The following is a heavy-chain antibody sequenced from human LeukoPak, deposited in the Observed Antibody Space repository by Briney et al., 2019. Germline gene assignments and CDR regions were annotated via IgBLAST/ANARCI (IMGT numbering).Heavy chain of an antibody. CDR1: GFPFSTIW. V-gene: IGHV3-15*01. Sequence: GGSLRLSCAASGFPFSTIWMNWVRQAPGKGLEWVGRIKSKTEGGTMDYAAPVKGRFTISRDDSKNTLYLQMNSLKTEDTAVYYCTTGNTLGRDGNYFFDFWGPGTLVTVSS. CDR3: TTGNTLGRDGNYFFDF. D-gene: IGHD1/OR15-1a*01. CDR2: IKSKTEGGTM. J-gene: IGHJ4*02.